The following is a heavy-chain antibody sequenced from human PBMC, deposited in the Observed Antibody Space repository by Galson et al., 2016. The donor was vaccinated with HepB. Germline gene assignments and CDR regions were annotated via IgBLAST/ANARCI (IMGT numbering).Heavy chain of an antibody. CDR1: GGSISRSDYY. Sequence: ATLSLTCSVSGGSISRSDYYWGWIRQPPGKGLEWIGSIFYSGSTSYNPSLRSRVTISLDTSKNQLPLKLRSVTAADTAVYYCARRGSGWRIDYWGQGTLVTVSS. J-gene: IGHJ4*02. CDR3: ARRGSGWRIDY. V-gene: IGHV4-39*01. D-gene: IGHD6-19*01. CDR2: IFYSGST.